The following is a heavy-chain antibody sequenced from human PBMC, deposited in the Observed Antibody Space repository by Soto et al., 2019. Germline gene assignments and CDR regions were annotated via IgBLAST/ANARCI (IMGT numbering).Heavy chain of an antibody. CDR2: ISGSGGTT. CDR3: AKDGCSSTSCYFWNY. D-gene: IGHD2-2*01. Sequence: GGSLRLSCTASEFTFSSYAMTWVRQAPGKGLEWVSIISGSGGTTYYADSVKGRFTISRDNSKNTVYLQMNSLRAEDTAVYYCAKDGCSSTSCYFWNYWGQRTRVTVSS. V-gene: IGHV3-23*01. CDR1: EFTFSSYA. J-gene: IGHJ4*02.